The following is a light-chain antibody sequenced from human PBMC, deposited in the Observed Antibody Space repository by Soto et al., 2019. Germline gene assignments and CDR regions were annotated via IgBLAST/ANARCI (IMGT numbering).Light chain of an antibody. CDR2: GAS. V-gene: IGKV3-20*01. CDR3: QQYGCSLFT. J-gene: IGKJ3*01. CDR1: QSVSSSY. Sequence: EIVLTQSPGTLSLSPGERATLSCRASQSVSSSYLAWYQQKPVQAPRLLIYGASSRPTGIPDRFSGSGSGTDFYLTISIVEPEDFAVYYCQQYGCSLFTFVPGTKVDIK.